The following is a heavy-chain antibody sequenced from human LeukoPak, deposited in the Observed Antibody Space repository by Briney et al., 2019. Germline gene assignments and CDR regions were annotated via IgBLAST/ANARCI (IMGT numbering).Heavy chain of an antibody. CDR3: ARGVRWIAVAGHFDY. V-gene: IGHV4-34*01. D-gene: IGHD6-19*01. Sequence: PSETLSLTCAVYGGSFSGYYWSWIRHPPGKGLEGIGEINHSGSTNYNPSLKSRVTISVDTSKNQFSLKLSSVTAADTAVYYCARGVRWIAVAGHFDYWGQGTLVTVSS. J-gene: IGHJ4*02. CDR2: INHSGST. CDR1: GGSFSGYY.